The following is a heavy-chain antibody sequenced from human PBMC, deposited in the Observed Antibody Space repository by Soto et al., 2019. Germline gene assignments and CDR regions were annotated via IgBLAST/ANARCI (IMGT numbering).Heavy chain of an antibody. V-gene: IGHV4-31*03. CDR3: ARARMVRGIIYYYGMDV. CDR2: IYYSGST. D-gene: IGHD3-10*01. J-gene: IGHJ6*02. CDR1: GGSISSDGNY. Sequence: QVQLQESGPGLVKSSQTLSLTCTVSGGSISSDGNYWSWIRQHPGKGLEWIGYIYYSGSTNYHPSLKSRVTISVDTSKNQFSLKLNSVTAADTAVYYCARARMVRGIIYYYGMDVWGQGTTVTVSS.